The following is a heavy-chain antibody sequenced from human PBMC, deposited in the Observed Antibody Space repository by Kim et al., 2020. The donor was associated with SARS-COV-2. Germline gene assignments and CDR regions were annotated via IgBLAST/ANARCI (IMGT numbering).Heavy chain of an antibody. CDR2: VSYDGRNT. CDR1: GLRFDDSA. J-gene: IGHJ6*02. D-gene: IGHD3-22*01. CDR3: ARGNYYESLSLSDYYNGMDV. V-gene: IGHV3-30*04. Sequence: GGSLILSCAASGLRFDDSAMNWVRQPPGKGLEWVAVVSYDGRNTYYADSVRGRFTISRDNSKSTLYLQMNSLRLEDTAVYYCARGNYYESLSLSDYYNGMDVWGQGTTVTVSS.